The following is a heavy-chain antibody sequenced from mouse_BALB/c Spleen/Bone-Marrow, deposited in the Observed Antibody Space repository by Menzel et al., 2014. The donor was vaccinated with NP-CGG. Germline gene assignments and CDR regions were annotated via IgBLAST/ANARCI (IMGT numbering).Heavy chain of an antibody. CDR2: ISTGGTII. D-gene: IGHD2-1*01. J-gene: IGHJ2*01. Sequence: EVQREESGGGLVQPGGSRKLSCAASGFTFSNFGMHWVRQAPEKGLEWVAFISTGGTIIYYADTVKGRFTISRDNPKNTLFLQMTSLRSEDTAIYFCARSQFYGNYFDYWGQGTTLPDST. V-gene: IGHV5-17*02. CDR3: ARSQFYGNYFDY. CDR1: GFTFSNFG.